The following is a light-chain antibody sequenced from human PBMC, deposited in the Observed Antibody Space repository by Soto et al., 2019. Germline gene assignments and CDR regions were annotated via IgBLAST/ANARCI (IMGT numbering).Light chain of an antibody. CDR1: SSNIESNF. Sequence: QSVLTQPPSASGTPRQRVTISCSGSSSNIESNFVYWYQQFPGTAPRLLIYRNNQRPSGVPDRFSGSKSGTSASLAISALRSEDEADYYCTVWDDSLRGRLFGGGTQLTVL. CDR3: TVWDDSLRGRL. CDR2: RNN. J-gene: IGLJ2*01. V-gene: IGLV1-47*01.